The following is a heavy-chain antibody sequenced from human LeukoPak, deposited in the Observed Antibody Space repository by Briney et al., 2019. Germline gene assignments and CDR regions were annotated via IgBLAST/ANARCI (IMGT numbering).Heavy chain of an antibody. J-gene: IGHJ4*02. CDR3: ARVRVAGFFDY. D-gene: IGHD6-19*01. Sequence: PGGSLRLSCAASGFTFSSYWMSWVRQAPGKGLEWVANIKQDGSEKYYVDSVKGRFTISRDNAKNSLYLQMNSLRAEDTAVYYCARVRVAGFFDYWGQGTLVTVSP. CDR2: IKQDGSEK. V-gene: IGHV3-7*01. CDR1: GFTFSSYW.